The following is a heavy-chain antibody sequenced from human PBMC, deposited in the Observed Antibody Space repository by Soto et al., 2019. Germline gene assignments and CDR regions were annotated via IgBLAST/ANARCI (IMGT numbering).Heavy chain of an antibody. Sequence: GGSLRLSCAASGFTFSSYGMHWVRQAPGKGLEWVAVISYDGSNKYYADSVKGRFTISRDNSKNTLYLQMNSLRAEDTAVYYCAKDSYDILTGYFTFYYYYYGMDVWGQGTTVTVSS. CDR3: AKDSYDILTGYFTFYYYYYGMDV. J-gene: IGHJ6*02. CDR2: ISYDGSNK. V-gene: IGHV3-30*18. CDR1: GFTFSSYG. D-gene: IGHD3-9*01.